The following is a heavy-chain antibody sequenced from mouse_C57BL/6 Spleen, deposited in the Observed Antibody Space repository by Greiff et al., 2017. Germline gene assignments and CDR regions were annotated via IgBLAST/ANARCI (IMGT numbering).Heavy chain of an antibody. V-gene: IGHV2-9*01. Sequence: VKLMESGPGLVAPSQSLSITCTVSGLSLTSYGVDWVRQPPGKGLEWLGVILGGGSTNYNSALMSRLSISKDNSKSQVFLKMNSLQTDDTAMYYCAKHGDEGFAYWGQGTLVTVSA. J-gene: IGHJ3*01. CDR3: AKHGDEGFAY. CDR1: GLSLTSYG. CDR2: ILGGGST.